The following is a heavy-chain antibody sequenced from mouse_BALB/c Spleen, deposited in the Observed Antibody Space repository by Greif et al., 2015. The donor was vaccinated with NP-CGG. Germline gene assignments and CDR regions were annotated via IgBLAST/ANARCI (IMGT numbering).Heavy chain of an antibody. CDR2: ISSGSSTI. CDR3: ARDGNYPFDY. CDR1: GFTFSSFG. Sequence: EVQRVESGGGLVQPGGSRKLSCAASGFTFSSFGMHWVRQAPEKGLEWVAYISSGSSTIYYADTVKGRFTISRDNPKNTLFLQMTSLRSEDTAMYYCARDGNYPFDYWGQGTTLTVSS. D-gene: IGHD2-1*01. J-gene: IGHJ2*01. V-gene: IGHV5-17*02.